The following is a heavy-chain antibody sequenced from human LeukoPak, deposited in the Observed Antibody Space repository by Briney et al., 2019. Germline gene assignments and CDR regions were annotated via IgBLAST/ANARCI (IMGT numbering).Heavy chain of an antibody. D-gene: IGHD2-8*01. J-gene: IGHJ4*02. V-gene: IGHV3-74*01. Sequence: GGSLRLSCAASGFTISGYWMHWVRQAPGKGLVWVSRISGDGSITAYADSVKGRFTISRDNAKNTLYLQMNSLRAEDTAVYYCTRDFWGTNGAPGYWGQGTLVTVSS. CDR1: GFTISGYW. CDR2: ISGDGSIT. CDR3: TRDFWGTNGAPGY.